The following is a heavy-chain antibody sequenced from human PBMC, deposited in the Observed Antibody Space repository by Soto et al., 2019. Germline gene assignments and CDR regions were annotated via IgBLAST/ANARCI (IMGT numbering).Heavy chain of an antibody. J-gene: IGHJ3*02. CDR1: GFTFSAS. Sequence: GGSLRLSCAASGFTFSASMHWVRQASGKGLEWVGRIRSKGNDYATAYAASVKGRFTISRDDSKNMAYLQMNSLKTEDTAVYYCARGVAGPRLQHAFDIWGQGTMVTVSS. CDR3: ARGVAGPRLQHAFDI. D-gene: IGHD6-19*01. V-gene: IGHV3-73*01. CDR2: IRSKGNDYAT.